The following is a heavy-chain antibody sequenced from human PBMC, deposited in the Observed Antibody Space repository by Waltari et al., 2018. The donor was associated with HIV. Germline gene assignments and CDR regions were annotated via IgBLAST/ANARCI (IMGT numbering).Heavy chain of an antibody. CDR2: IIPIFGTA. CDR1: GGTFSSYA. CDR3: ARNAPNSPTYYYDSSGYLY. J-gene: IGHJ4*02. D-gene: IGHD3-22*01. Sequence: VQLVQAGAEVKKHRSSVKVSCKASGGTFSSYATSWVRTAPGQGLEWMGGIIPIFGTANYAQKFQGRVTITADESTSTAYMELSSLRSEDTAVYYCARNAPNSPTYYYDSSGYLYWGQGTLVTVSS. V-gene: IGHV1-69*01.